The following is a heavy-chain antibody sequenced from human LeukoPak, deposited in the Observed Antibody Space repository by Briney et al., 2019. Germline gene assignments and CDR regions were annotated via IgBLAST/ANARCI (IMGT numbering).Heavy chain of an antibody. Sequence: PSETLSLTCAVYGGSFSGYYWGWIRQPPGKGLEWIGSIYYSGITYYNPSLKSRVTMSVDTSKNQFSLRLSSVTATDTAVYYCARRMESADYWGQGTLVTVSS. CDR3: ARRMESADY. CDR2: IYYSGIT. V-gene: IGHV4-59*05. D-gene: IGHD1-1*01. J-gene: IGHJ4*02. CDR1: GGSFSGYY.